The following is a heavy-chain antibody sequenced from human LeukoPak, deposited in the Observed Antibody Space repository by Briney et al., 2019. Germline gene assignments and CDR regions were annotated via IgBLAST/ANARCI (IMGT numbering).Heavy chain of an antibody. CDR3: ARVKYCSSTSCYVFDY. V-gene: IGHV1-69*13. J-gene: IGHJ4*02. CDR1: GGTFSSYA. CDR2: IIPIFGTA. Sequence: SVKVSCKASGGTFSSYAISWVRQAPGQGLEWMGGIIPIFGTANYAQKFQGRVTITADESTSTAYMELSSPRSEDTAVYYCARVKYCSSTSCYVFDYWGQGTLVTVSS. D-gene: IGHD2-2*01.